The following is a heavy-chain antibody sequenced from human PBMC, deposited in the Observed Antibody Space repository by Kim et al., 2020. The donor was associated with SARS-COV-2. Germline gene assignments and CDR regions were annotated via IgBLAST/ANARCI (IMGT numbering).Heavy chain of an antibody. Sequence: EDSVKGRFTISRDNAKNTRCREMNSLRVEDTAVYYCARDQIGGANTIDYWGQGALVTVSS. D-gene: IGHD3-16*01. V-gene: IGHV3-7*01. J-gene: IGHJ4*02. CDR3: ARDQIGGANTIDY.